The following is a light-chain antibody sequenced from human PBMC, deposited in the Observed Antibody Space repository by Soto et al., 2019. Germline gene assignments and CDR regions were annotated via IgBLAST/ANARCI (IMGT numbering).Light chain of an antibody. CDR1: QSISSS. J-gene: IGKJ5*01. CDR2: AAS. Sequence: DIHMTQSPSSLSASLGDRVTIAFRASQSISSSVNWYQQKPGKAPKLLIYAASSLQSGVPSRFSGSGSGTDFTLTISSLQPEDFATYYCQQSYSTPITFGQGTRLEIK. V-gene: IGKV1-39*01. CDR3: QQSYSTPIT.